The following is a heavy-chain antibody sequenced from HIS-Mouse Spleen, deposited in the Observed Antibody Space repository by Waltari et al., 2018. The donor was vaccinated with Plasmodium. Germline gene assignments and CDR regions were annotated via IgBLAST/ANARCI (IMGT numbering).Heavy chain of an antibody. Sequence: EVQLVESGGGLVQPGGSLRLSCAASGFTFSSYRMSWVRQAPGKGLEWVDNRKQEGSEEYYVDSVKSGCTSSRDNAKNSLYLQMNSLRAEDTAVYYCASSWYWYFDLWGRGTLVTVSS. CDR3: ASSWYWYFDL. CDR1: GFTFSSYR. D-gene: IGHD6-13*01. V-gene: IGHV3-7*01. J-gene: IGHJ2*01. CDR2: RKQEGSEE.